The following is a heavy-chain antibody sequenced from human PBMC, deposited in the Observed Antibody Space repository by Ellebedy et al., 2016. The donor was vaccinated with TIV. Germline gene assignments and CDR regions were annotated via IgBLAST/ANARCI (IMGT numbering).Heavy chain of an antibody. D-gene: IGHD3-10*01. CDR2: ISSSGSII. Sequence: GESLKISCAVSGFTFSDYYMSWIRPAPGKVLEWVSYISSSGSIINYADSVKGRFTISRDNAKTSQYLQMNRLRAEDTAVYYCVRDTYYYGSGTYYKGFDYWGQGTLVTVSS. J-gene: IGHJ4*02. V-gene: IGHV3-11*04. CDR3: VRDTYYYGSGTYYKGFDY. CDR1: GFTFSDYY.